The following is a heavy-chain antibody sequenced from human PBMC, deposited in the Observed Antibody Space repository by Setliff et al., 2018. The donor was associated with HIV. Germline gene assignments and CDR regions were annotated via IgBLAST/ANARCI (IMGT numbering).Heavy chain of an antibody. CDR3: VRGVQSPPHYSYYYIDV. Sequence: SVKVSCKASRSTFNSHTINWVRQAPGQGLDWMGRIIPILGVANYAQRFQGKVTITADKSTSTAYMELTSLRFDDTAMYYCVRGVQSPPHYSYYYIDVWGEGTMVTVSS. CDR1: RSTFNSHT. V-gene: IGHV1-69*02. D-gene: IGHD3-3*01. J-gene: IGHJ6*03. CDR2: IIPILGVA.